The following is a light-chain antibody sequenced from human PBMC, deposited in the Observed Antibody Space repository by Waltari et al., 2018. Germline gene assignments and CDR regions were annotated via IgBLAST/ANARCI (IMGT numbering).Light chain of an antibody. V-gene: IGKV4-1*01. CDR2: WAS. CDR1: QSVLYSSNDKNY. CDR3: QQYYSKRT. Sequence: GERATINCKSSQSVLYSSNDKNYLAWYQQKPGQPPKLLIYWASTRQSGVPDRFSGSGSGTDFTLTISSLQAEDVAVYYCQQYYSKRTFGQGTKVEI. J-gene: IGKJ1*01.